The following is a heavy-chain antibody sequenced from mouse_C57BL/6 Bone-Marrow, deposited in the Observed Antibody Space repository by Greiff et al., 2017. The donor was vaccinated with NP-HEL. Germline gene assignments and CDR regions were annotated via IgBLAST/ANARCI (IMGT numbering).Heavy chain of an antibody. CDR1: GYTFTSYG. CDR2: IYPRSGNT. V-gene: IGHV1-81*01. Sequence: QVQLQQSGAELARPGASVKLSCKASGYTFTSYGISWVKQRTGQGLEWIGVIYPRSGNTYYNEKFKGKATLTADKSSSTAYMELRSLTSEDSAVYFCARNYYGSSYFDYWGQGTTLTVSS. D-gene: IGHD1-1*01. CDR3: ARNYYGSSYFDY. J-gene: IGHJ2*01.